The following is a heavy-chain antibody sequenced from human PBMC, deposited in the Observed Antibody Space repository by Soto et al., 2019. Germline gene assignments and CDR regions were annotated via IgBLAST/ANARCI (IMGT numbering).Heavy chain of an antibody. Sequence: SVKVSCKASGGTFSSYAISWVRQAPGQGLEWMGGIIPIFGTANYAQKFQGRVTITADESTSTAYMELSSLRSEDTAVYYCARSWGSAESDAFDIWGQGTMATVSS. V-gene: IGHV1-69*13. CDR2: IIPIFGTA. D-gene: IGHD7-27*01. CDR1: GGTFSSYA. CDR3: ARSWGSAESDAFDI. J-gene: IGHJ3*02.